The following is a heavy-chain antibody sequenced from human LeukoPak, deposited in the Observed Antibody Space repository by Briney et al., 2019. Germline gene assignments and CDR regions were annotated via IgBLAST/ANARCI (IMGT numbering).Heavy chain of an antibody. CDR2: IYYSGST. Sequence: PSETLSLTCTVSGGSISSYYWSWIRQPPGKGLEWIANIYYSGSTNYNPSLKSRVTISVDTSKNQFSLKLNSVTAADTAVYYCARGYYDSSGYYLWDYWGQGTLVTVSS. CDR3: ARGYYDSSGYYLWDY. CDR1: GGSISSYY. V-gene: IGHV4-59*01. J-gene: IGHJ4*02. D-gene: IGHD3-22*01.